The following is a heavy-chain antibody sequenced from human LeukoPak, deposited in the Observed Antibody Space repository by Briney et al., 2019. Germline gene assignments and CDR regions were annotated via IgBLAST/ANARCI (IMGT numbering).Heavy chain of an antibody. CDR3: ARYNNDHFDY. Sequence: GGSLRLSCAGSGFTFGGYGMPWFRQTPGKGLEWVAVIAYDGSRAFYADSVKGRFTISRDNSKNTMSVQMDDLRAEDTAVYYCARYNNDHFDYWGQGTLVTVSS. D-gene: IGHD1-14*01. CDR2: IAYDGSRA. V-gene: IGHV3-33*01. CDR1: GFTFGGYG. J-gene: IGHJ4*02.